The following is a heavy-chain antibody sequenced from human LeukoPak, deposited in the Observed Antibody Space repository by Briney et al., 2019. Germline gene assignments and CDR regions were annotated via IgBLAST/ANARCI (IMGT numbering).Heavy chain of an antibody. V-gene: IGHV3-64D*09. Sequence: GGSLRLSCSASGFTFSTYVTHWVRQAPGKGLEYVSTITPNADRIYYADSVEGRFTISRDNSKNTLFLQMSSLRVEDTAVYFCVKDLTGTFSFDYWGQGTLVTVSS. D-gene: IGHD7-27*01. CDR3: VKDLTGTFSFDY. CDR1: GFTFSTYV. CDR2: ITPNADRI. J-gene: IGHJ4*02.